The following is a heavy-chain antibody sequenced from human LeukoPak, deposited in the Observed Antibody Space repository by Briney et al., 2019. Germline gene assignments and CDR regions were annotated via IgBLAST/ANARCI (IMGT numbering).Heavy chain of an antibody. V-gene: IGHV4-34*01. CDR2: GNHSGST. Sequence: SETLSLTCAVCGGSFSDYFSSWIRQPAGKGLEWIGEGNHSGSTNYNPSLKVRVTISVDTSKNQFSLKLSSVTAAGTAVYYCASGPLGYCSGGSCYSRATTDDWGQGTLVTVSS. CDR1: GGSFSDYF. D-gene: IGHD2-15*01. CDR3: ASGPLGYCSGGSCYSRATTDD. J-gene: IGHJ4*02.